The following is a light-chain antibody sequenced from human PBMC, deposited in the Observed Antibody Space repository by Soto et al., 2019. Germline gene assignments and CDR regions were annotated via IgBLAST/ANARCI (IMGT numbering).Light chain of an antibody. J-gene: IGKJ2*01. V-gene: IGKV1-39*01. Sequence: IQMTQSPSSLSASVGDRVTITCRASQRIGTYLNWYQQRPGRAPKLLISPISTLQRGVPSRFSGSVSGTDFTLNITGLQPEDFATYYCQQSYSTPYTFGQGTKLEIK. CDR1: QRIGTY. CDR3: QQSYSTPYT. CDR2: PIS.